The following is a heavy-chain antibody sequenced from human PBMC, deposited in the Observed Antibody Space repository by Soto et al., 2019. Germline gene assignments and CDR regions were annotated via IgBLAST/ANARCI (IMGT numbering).Heavy chain of an antibody. CDR2: ISGSGGST. CDR3: AKDPLDCWSGYNFDY. V-gene: IGHV3-23*01. D-gene: IGHD3-3*01. Sequence: LRLYCAASGFTFSSYAICWLRPDPGKALEWASAISGSGGSTYYADSVKGRFTISRDNSKNTLYLQMNSLRAEDTAVYYCAKDPLDCWSGYNFDYWGQGTLVTGSS. CDR1: GFTFSSYA. J-gene: IGHJ4*02.